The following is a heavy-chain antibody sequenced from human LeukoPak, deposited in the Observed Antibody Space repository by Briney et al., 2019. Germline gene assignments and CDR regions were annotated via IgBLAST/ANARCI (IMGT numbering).Heavy chain of an antibody. J-gene: IGHJ4*02. Sequence: ASVKASCKASGGTFSSYTISWVRQAPGQGLEWMGRFIPILGIANYAQKFQGRVTITADKSTSTAYMELSSLRSEDTAVYYCARSFGIAYTGVWGQGTLVTVSS. V-gene: IGHV1-69*02. D-gene: IGHD2-2*02. CDR2: FIPILGIA. CDR1: GGTFSSYT. CDR3: ARSFGIAYTGV.